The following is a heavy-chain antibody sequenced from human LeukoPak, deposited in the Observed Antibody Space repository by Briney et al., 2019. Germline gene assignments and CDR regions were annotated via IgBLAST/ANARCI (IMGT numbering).Heavy chain of an antibody. Sequence: GGSLRLSCAASGFTFSNAWMNWVRQAPGKGLEWVGRIKRQTDGGATDYAARVKGRFTISRDDSKNTLYLHMNSLKTEDTGVYYCTSPSSPYYYYNMDVWGQGTTVTVSS. CDR1: GFTFSNAW. J-gene: IGHJ6*02. V-gene: IGHV3-15*01. CDR3: TSPSSPYYYYNMDV. CDR2: IKRQTDGGAT.